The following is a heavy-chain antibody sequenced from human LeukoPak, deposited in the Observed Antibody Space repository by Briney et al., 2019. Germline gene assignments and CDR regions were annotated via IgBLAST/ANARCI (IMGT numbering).Heavy chain of an antibody. V-gene: IGHV1-69*05. J-gene: IGHJ6*03. CDR1: GGTFSSYA. D-gene: IGHD4-23*01. CDR2: IIPIFGTA. CDR3: ARWGGYGGVNLNPYYYYMDV. Sequence: GASVKVSCKASGGTFSSYAISWVRQAPGQGLEWMGGIIPIFGTANYAQKFQGRVTITTDESTSTAYMELSSLRSEDTAVYYCARWGGYGGVNLNPYYYYMDVWGKGTTVTVSS.